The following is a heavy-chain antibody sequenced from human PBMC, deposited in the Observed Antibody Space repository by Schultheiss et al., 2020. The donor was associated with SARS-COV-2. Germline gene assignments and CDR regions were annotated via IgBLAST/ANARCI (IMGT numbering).Heavy chain of an antibody. Sequence: SETLSLTCTVSGGSISSGGYYWSWIRQHPGKGLEWIGYIYYSGSTYYNPSLKSLGTISVDTSKNHFSLKLSSVTATDTAVYYCARGRYVAAAGYYFDSWGQGTLVTVSS. V-gene: IGHV4-31*01. CDR2: IYYSGST. D-gene: IGHD6-13*01. CDR3: ARGRYVAAAGYYFDS. J-gene: IGHJ4*02. CDR1: GGSISSGGYY.